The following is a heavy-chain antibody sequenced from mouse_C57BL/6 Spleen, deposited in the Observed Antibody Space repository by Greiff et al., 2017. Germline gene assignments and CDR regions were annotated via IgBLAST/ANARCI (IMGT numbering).Heavy chain of an antibody. CDR3: ARPHITTVNYFDY. CDR2: ISSGGSYT. V-gene: IGHV5-6*01. Sequence: VQGVESGGDLVKPGGSLKLSCAASGFTFSSYGMSWVRQTPDKRLEWVATISSGGSYTYYPDSVKGRFTISRDNAKNTLYLQMSSLKPEDTAMYYCARPHITTVNYFDYWGQGTTLTVSS. J-gene: IGHJ2*01. D-gene: IGHD1-1*01. CDR1: GFTFSSYG.